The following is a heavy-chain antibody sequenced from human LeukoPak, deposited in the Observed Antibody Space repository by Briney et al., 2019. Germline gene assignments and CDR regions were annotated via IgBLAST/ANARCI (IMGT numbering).Heavy chain of an antibody. D-gene: IGHD3-22*01. Sequence: ASVKVSCKASGGTFSSYVISWVRQAPGQGLEWMGGIIPIFGTANYAQKFQGRVTITADESTSTAYMELSSLRSEDTAVYYCAREYYYDSSGYYYNAFDIWGQGTMVTVSS. CDR2: IIPIFGTA. CDR1: GGTFSSYV. CDR3: AREYYYDSSGYYYNAFDI. J-gene: IGHJ3*02. V-gene: IGHV1-69*13.